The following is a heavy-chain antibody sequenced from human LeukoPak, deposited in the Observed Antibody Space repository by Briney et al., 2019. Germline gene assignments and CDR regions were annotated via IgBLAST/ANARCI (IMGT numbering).Heavy chain of an antibody. J-gene: IGHJ5*02. CDR1: GDSISSSSYY. Sequence: SETLSLTCTVSGDSISSSSYYWGWLRQPPGKGLEWLGSFSYSGSTYYNPSLKSRVTISVDTSKNQFPLKLSSVTAADTAVYYCARDRTVVVVVAATQAHWFDPWGQGTLVTVSS. CDR2: FSYSGST. D-gene: IGHD2-15*01. CDR3: ARDRTVVVVVAATQAHWFDP. V-gene: IGHV4-39*06.